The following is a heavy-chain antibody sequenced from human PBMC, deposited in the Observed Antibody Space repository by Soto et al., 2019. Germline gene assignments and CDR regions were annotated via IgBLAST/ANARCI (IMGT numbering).Heavy chain of an antibody. V-gene: IGHV3-11*06. Sequence: QAQLVASGGGLVKPGGSLRLSCAASGFTFSDYYMSWLRQAPGKGLEWVSYISGSSSYTNYADSVKGRFTISRGNAKKSMYLQLSTLRAEDTGVYYCASERGTGTPEGYHFYGMDVWGQGTTAPASS. D-gene: IGHD1-1*01. CDR3: ASERGTGTPEGYHFYGMDV. J-gene: IGHJ6*02. CDR2: ISGSSSYT. CDR1: GFTFSDYY.